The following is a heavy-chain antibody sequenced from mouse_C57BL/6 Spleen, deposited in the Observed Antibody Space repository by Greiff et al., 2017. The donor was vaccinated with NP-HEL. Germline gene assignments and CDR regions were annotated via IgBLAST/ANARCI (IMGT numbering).Heavy chain of an antibody. CDR3: AAYGNYVDYAMDY. V-gene: IGHV1-69*01. CDR2: IDPSDSYT. J-gene: IGHJ4*01. CDR1: GYTFTSYW. Sequence: VQLQQPGAELVMPGASVKLSCKASGYTFTSYWMHWVKQRPGQGLEWIGEIDPSDSYTNYNQKFKGKSTLTVDKSSSTAYMQLSSLTSEDSAVYYCAAYGNYVDYAMDYWGQGTSVTVSS. D-gene: IGHD2-1*01.